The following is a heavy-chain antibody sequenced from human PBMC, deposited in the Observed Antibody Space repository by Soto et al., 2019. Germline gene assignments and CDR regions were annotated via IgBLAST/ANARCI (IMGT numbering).Heavy chain of an antibody. Sequence: SVKVSCKASGGTFSSYAISWVRQAPGQGLEWMGGIIPIFGTANSAQKFQGRVTITADESTSTAYMELRSLRSDDTAVYYCARALLRYFDWVNWFDPWGQGTLVTVSS. V-gene: IGHV1-69*13. D-gene: IGHD3-9*01. CDR2: IIPIFGTA. J-gene: IGHJ5*02. CDR3: ARALLRYFDWVNWFDP. CDR1: GGTFSSYA.